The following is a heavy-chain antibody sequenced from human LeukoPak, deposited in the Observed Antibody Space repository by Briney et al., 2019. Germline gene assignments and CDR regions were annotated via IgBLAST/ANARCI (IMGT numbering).Heavy chain of an antibody. CDR3: TRSLRVRGLPDYMDV. CDR1: GFTFSSYA. D-gene: IGHD3-10*01. V-gene: IGHV3-23*01. J-gene: IGHJ6*03. Sequence: PGGSLRLSCAASGFTFSSYAMSWVRQAPGKGLEWVSAISGSGGSTYYADSVKGRFTISRDNSKNTLYLQMNNLRADDTAVYYCTRSLRVRGLPDYMDVWGKGTTVTVS. CDR2: ISGSGGST.